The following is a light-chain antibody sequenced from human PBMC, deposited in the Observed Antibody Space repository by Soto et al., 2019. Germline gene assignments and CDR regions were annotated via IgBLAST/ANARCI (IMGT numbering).Light chain of an antibody. V-gene: IGKV1-33*01. CDR1: QDISNY. J-gene: IGKJ4*01. CDR2: DAS. CDR3: QQYDNLPLT. Sequence: DIQMTKSPSSLFASVGDRVTITCQASQDISNYLNWYQQKPGKAPKLLIYDASNLETGDPSRFSGSGSGTDFTFTISSLQPEDIAAYYCQQYDNLPLTFGGGTKVEIK.